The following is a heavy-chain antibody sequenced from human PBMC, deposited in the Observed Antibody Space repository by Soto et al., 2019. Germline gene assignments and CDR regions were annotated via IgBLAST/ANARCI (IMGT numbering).Heavy chain of an antibody. CDR2: ISYDESNK. D-gene: IGHD6-13*01. CDR3: VKDEGSSRPFDY. Sequence: GSLRLSCAASGFTVRSYGMHWVRQAPGKGLEWVAVISYDESNKFYGDSVKGRFTISRDNFKNMLYLQMSSLRAEDTALYYCVKDEGSSRPFDYWGQGTLVTVSS. CDR1: GFTVRSYG. V-gene: IGHV3-30*18. J-gene: IGHJ4*02.